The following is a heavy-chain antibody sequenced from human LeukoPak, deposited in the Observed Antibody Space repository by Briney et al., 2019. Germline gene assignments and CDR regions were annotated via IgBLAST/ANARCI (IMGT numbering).Heavy chain of an antibody. CDR2: ISSSSSTI. CDR1: GFPFSSYS. V-gene: IGHV3-48*02. Sequence: GGSLSLSCAPPGFPFSSYSMNWVRQPPGKGLEWVSYISSSSSTIYYADSVKGRFTISRDNAKNSLYLQMNSLRDEDTAVYYCARVGMMGGQGTLVTVSS. D-gene: IGHD3-16*01. J-gene: IGHJ4*02. CDR3: ARVGMM.